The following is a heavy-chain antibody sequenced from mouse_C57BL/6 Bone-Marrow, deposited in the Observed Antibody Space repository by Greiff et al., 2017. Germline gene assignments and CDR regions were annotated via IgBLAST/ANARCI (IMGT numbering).Heavy chain of an antibody. CDR3: ARDTGRAWFAY. CDR1: GYTFTSYW. V-gene: IGHV1-59*01. D-gene: IGHD3-2*02. Sequence: VKLQQPGAELVRPGTSVKLSCKASGYTFTSYWMHWVKQRPGQGLEWIGVIDPSDSYTNYHQKFKGKATLTVDTSSSTAYMQLSSLTSEDSAVYYCARDTGRAWFAYWGQGTLVTVSA. CDR2: IDPSDSYT. J-gene: IGHJ3*01.